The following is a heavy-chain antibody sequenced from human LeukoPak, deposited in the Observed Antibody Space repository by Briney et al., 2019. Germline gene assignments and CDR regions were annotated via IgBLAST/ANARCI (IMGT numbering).Heavy chain of an antibody. CDR2: ISGGGTST. D-gene: IGHD3-22*01. V-gene: IGHV3-23*01. CDR1: GFSFSSYA. Sequence: PGGSLRLSCAASGFSFSSYAMSWVRQAPGKGLEWVSAISGGGTSTYYADSVKGRFTISRDNSKNTMYLQMDSLRAEDTALYYCAKDLRPYYYDSSGYYSPYYFDYWGQGTLVTVSS. J-gene: IGHJ4*02. CDR3: AKDLRPYYYDSSGYYSPYYFDY.